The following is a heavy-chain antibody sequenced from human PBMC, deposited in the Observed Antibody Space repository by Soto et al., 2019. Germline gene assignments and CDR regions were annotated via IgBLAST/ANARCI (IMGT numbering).Heavy chain of an antibody. D-gene: IGHD5-18*01. J-gene: IGHJ3*02. Sequence: PGVSLRLSWAASGCTFSSYAMSWIRQAPGKGLEWVSAISGSGGSTYYADSVKGRFTISRDNSKNTLYLQMNSLRAEDTAVYYCAKPLGSSYGAFDIWGQGTMVTVSS. CDR3: AKPLGSSYGAFDI. V-gene: IGHV3-23*01. CDR2: ISGSGGST. CDR1: GCTFSSYA.